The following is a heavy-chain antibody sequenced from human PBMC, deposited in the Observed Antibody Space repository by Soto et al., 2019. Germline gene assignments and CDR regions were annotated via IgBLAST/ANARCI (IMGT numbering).Heavy chain of an antibody. CDR2: INAGNGNT. CDR3: ARPRYYDSSGPTAFDI. D-gene: IGHD3-22*01. CDR1: GYTFTSYA. V-gene: IGHV1-3*01. J-gene: IGHJ3*02. Sequence: WASVKVSCKASGYTFTSYAMHWVRQAPGQRLEWMGWINAGNGNTKYSQKFQGRVTVTRDTSASTAYMELSSLRSEDTAVYYCARPRYYDSSGPTAFDIWGQGSMVTVSS.